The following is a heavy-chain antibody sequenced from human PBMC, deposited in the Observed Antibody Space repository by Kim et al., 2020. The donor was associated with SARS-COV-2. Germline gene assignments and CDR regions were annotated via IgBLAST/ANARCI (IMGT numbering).Heavy chain of an antibody. CDR3: TRAPGDFWSGYYFGDNYGMDV. Sequence: GGSLRLSCTASGFTFGDYAMSWFRQAPGKGLEWVGFIRSKAYGGTTEYAASVKGRFTISRDDSKSIAYLQMNSLKTEDTAVYYCTRAPGDFWSGYYFGDNYGMDVWGQGTTVTVSS. J-gene: IGHJ6*02. D-gene: IGHD3-3*01. CDR2: IRSKAYGGTT. V-gene: IGHV3-49*03. CDR1: GFTFGDYA.